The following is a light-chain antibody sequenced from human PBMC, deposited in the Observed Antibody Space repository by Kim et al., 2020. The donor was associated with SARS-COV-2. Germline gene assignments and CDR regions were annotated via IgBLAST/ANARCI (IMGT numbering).Light chain of an antibody. V-gene: IGLV3-1*01. CDR2: QDS. CDR3: QAWDSSTWV. Sequence: VAPGQTASITCSGDKLGDKYACWYQQKPGQSPVLVIYQDSKRPSGIPERFSGSNSGNTDTLTISGTQAMDEADYYCQAWDSSTWVFGGGTQLTVL. J-gene: IGLJ3*02. CDR1: KLGDKY.